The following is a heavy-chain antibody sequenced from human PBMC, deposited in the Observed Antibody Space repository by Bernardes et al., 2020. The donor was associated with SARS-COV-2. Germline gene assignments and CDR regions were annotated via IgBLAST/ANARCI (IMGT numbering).Heavy chain of an antibody. Sequence: SETLSLTRTVSGGSISSYYWSWIRQPPGKGLEWIGYIYYSGSTNYNPSLKSRVTISVDTSKNQFSLKLSSVTAADTAVYYCARVDGGSSWYYYYYGMDVWGQGTTVTVSS. J-gene: IGHJ6*02. V-gene: IGHV4-59*01. D-gene: IGHD6-13*01. CDR1: GGSISSYY. CDR3: ARVDGGSSWYYYYYGMDV. CDR2: IYYSGST.